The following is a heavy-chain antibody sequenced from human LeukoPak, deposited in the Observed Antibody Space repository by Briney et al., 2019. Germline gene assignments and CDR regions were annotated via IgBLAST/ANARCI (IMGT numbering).Heavy chain of an antibody. CDR3: AKADEVASATIGPAGY. Sequence: GGSLRLSCAASRFTFSTYAMSWVRQAPGKGLGWVSAISGSGGSTYYADSVKGRFTISRDNSKNTLYLQMNGLRAEDTAVYYCAKADEVASATIGPAGYWGQGTLVTVSS. CDR1: RFTFSTYA. V-gene: IGHV3-23*01. CDR2: ISGSGGST. J-gene: IGHJ4*02. D-gene: IGHD2-2*01.